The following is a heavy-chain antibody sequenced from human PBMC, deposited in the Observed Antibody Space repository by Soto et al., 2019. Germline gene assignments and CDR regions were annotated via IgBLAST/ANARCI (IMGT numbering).Heavy chain of an antibody. CDR1: GYSFTSYW. V-gene: IGHV5-51*01. CDR3: ARSNYGSGSYHYYYYGMDG. CDR2: IYPGDSDT. D-gene: IGHD3-10*01. J-gene: IGHJ6*04. Sequence: GESLKISCKGSGYSFTSYWIGWVRQMPGKGLEWMGIIYPGDSDTRYSPSFQGQVTISADKSISTAYLQWSSLKASDTAMYYCARSNYGSGSYHYYYYGMDGWGKGTTVTGAS.